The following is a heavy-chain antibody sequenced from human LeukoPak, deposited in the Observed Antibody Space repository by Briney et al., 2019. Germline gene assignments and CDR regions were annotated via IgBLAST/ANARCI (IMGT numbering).Heavy chain of an antibody. J-gene: IGHJ4*02. CDR1: GFTFRSHW. D-gene: IGHD5-24*01. CDR2: IRGDETYT. V-gene: IGHV3-74*01. Sequence: GSLRLSRAASGFTFRSHWMHWVRQAPGKGLVWVSRIRGDETYTNHADSVKGRFTISRDNAKNTLYLQMTSLRVEDTAIYYCVRDGDVYNFDHWGQGTLVTVSS. CDR3: VRDGDVYNFDH.